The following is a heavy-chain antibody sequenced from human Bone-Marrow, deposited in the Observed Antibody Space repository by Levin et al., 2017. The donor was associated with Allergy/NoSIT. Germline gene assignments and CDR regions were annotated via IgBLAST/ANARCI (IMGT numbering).Heavy chain of an antibody. CDR2: IYYSGSA. Sequence: SETLSHTCAVSGGSISSSSYYWGWIRQPPGKGLEWIGSIYYSGSAYYNPSLKSRLNISVDTSKNQFSLKLSTVTAADTAVYYCARLPYYYYDTSGYDWGQGTLVTVSS. D-gene: IGHD3-22*01. CDR3: ARLPYYYYDTSGYD. J-gene: IGHJ4*02. V-gene: IGHV4-39*01. CDR1: GGSISSSSYY.